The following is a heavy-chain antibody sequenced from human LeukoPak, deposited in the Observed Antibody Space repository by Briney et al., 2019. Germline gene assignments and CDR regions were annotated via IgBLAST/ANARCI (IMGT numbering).Heavy chain of an antibody. CDR2: LSGSGVST. J-gene: IGHJ4*02. CDR1: GFTFTSYA. V-gene: IGHV3-23*01. Sequence: GGSLRLSYAASGFTFTSYAFTWVRQAPGKGLECVSGLSGSGVSTYYADSVKGRFTISRDNSKNTLYLQMNSLRAEDTAVYYCAKVGQWQYFGDGVQGTLVTVSS. D-gene: IGHD6-19*01. CDR3: AKVGQWQYFGD.